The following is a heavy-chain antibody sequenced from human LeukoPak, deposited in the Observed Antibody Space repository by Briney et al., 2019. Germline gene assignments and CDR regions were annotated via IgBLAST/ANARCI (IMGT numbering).Heavy chain of an antibody. CDR3: ARGLHVLAAAGLYFDY. J-gene: IGHJ4*02. CDR1: GGSISSGGYY. D-gene: IGHD6-13*01. Sequence: SETLSLTCTVSGGSISSGGYYWSWIRQPPGKGLEWIGYIYHSGSTYYNPSLKSRVTISVDRSKNQFSLKLSSVTAADTAVYYCARGLHVLAAAGLYFDYWGQGTLVTVSS. CDR2: IYHSGST. V-gene: IGHV4-30-2*01.